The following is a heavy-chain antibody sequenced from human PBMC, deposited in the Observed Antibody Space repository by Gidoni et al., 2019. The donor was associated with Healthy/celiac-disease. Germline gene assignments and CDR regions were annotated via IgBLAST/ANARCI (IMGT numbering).Heavy chain of an antibody. CDR1: GFTFSSYA. CDR3: ARLNRRLESSTPWYYYGMDV. Sequence: CAASGFTFSSYAMSWVRQAPGKGLEWVSAISGSGGSTYYADSVKGRFTISRDNSKNTLYLQMNSLRAEDTAVYYCARLNRRLESSTPWYYYGMDVWGQGTTVTVSS. CDR2: ISGSGGST. D-gene: IGHD2-2*01. V-gene: IGHV3-23*01. J-gene: IGHJ6*02.